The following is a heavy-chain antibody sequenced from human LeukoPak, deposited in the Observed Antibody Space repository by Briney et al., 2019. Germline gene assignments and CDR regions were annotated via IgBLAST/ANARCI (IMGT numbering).Heavy chain of an antibody. CDR1: GFIFTDYY. V-gene: IGHV3-23*01. CDR3: TKSHGYTSGWYGGY. D-gene: IGHD6-19*01. J-gene: IGHJ4*02. Sequence: GGSLRLSCVASGFIFTDYYMNWIRQAPGKGLEWVSGISGSGGSTYYADSVKGRFTISRDNSKNTLYLQMNSLRAEDTAVYYCTKSHGYTSGWYGGYWGQGTLVTASS. CDR2: ISGSGGST.